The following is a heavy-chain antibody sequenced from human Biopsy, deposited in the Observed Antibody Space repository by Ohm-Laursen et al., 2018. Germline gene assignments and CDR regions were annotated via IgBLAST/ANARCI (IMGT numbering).Heavy chain of an antibody. CDR3: ARDRDRRGRFDP. J-gene: IGHJ5*02. CDR2: IYTSGIT. D-gene: IGHD1-14*01. CDR1: GGSLGSYS. Sequence: PSETLSLTCTVSGGSLGSYSWSWIRQPAGKGLEWIGQIYTSGITNYNPSLKSRVTMSVDTSKNKFSLRVSSVTAADTAVYYCARDRDRRGRFDPWGQGTLVTVSS. V-gene: IGHV4-4*07.